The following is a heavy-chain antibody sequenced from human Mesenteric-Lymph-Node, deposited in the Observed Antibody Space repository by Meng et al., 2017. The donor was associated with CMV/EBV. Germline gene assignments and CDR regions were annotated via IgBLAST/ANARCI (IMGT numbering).Heavy chain of an antibody. J-gene: IGHJ4*02. CDR1: GFTFDDYA. V-gene: IGHV3-9*01. Sequence: SLRLSCAASGFTFDDYAMHWVRQAPGKGLEWVSGISWNSGSIGYADSVKGRFTISRDNAKNSLYLQMNSLRAEDTALYYCAKASCSSTSCGFDYWGQGTLVTVSS. CDR2: ISWNSGSI. D-gene: IGHD2-2*01. CDR3: AKASCSSTSCGFDY.